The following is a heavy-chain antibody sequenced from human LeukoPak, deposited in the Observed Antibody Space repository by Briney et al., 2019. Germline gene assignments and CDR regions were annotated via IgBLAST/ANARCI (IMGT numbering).Heavy chain of an antibody. J-gene: IGHJ3*02. CDR1: GGSISSYY. CDR3: ARSYDFWSGYDAFES. Sequence: SETLSLTCTVSGGSISSYYWSWIRQPPGKGLEWIGYIYYSGSTNYNPSLKSRVTISVDTSKNQFSLKLSSVTAADTAVYYCARSYDFWSGYDAFESWGQGTMVTVSS. V-gene: IGHV4-59*01. D-gene: IGHD3-3*01. CDR2: IYYSGST.